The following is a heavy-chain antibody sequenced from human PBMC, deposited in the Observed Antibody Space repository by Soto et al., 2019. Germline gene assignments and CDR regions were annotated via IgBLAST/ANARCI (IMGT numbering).Heavy chain of an antibody. CDR1: GFTFSSYG. D-gene: IGHD3-10*01. CDR2: ISYDGSNK. CDR3: AKLLTGSYYFDY. V-gene: IGHV3-30*18. Sequence: SLRLSCAASGFTFSSYGMHWVCQAPGKGLEWVAVISYDGSNKYYADSVKGRFTISRDNSKNTLYLQMNSLRAEDTAVYYCAKLLTGSYYFDYWGQGTLVTVSS. J-gene: IGHJ4*02.